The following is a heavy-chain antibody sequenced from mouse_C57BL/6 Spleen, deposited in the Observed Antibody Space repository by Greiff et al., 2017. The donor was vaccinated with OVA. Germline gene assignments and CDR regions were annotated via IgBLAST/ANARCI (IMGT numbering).Heavy chain of an antibody. D-gene: IGHD1-1*01. CDR3: ARKVITTVVADAMDY. Sequence: QVQLQQSGPGILQSSQTLSLTCSFSGFSLSTSGMGVSWIRQPSGKGLEWLAHIYWDDDKRYNPSLKSRLTISKDTSRNQVFLKITSVDTADTATYYCARKVITTVVADAMDYWGQGTSVTVSS. CDR2: IYWDDDK. V-gene: IGHV8-12*01. CDR1: GFSLSTSGMG. J-gene: IGHJ4*01.